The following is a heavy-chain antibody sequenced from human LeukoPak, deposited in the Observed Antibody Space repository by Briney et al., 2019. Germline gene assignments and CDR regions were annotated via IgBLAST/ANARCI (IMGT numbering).Heavy chain of an antibody. CDR2: FNPNSGAT. CDR1: EYNXTAYY. D-gene: IGHD1-26*01. Sequence: ASVKVPCKASEYNXTAYYLHGVRQAPGQGLEWVGWFNPNSGATNCAQKFQGRVTMTRDTSISTASMELSRLTSDDTAVYYCARDLRSGTDGSYAMDVWGQGTTVTVSS. V-gene: IGHV1-2*02. J-gene: IGHJ6*02. CDR3: ARDLRSGTDGSYAMDV.